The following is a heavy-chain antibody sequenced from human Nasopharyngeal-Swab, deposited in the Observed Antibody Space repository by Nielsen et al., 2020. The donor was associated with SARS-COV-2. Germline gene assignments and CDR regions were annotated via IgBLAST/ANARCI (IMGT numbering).Heavy chain of an antibody. CDR2: ISSSSSTI. Sequence: VRQAPGKGLEWVSYISSSSSTIYYTDSVKGRFTISRDNAKNSLYLQMNSLRAEDTAVYYCARAVHCSGDSCYWRYFDYWGRGTLVTVSS. V-gene: IGHV3-48*04. D-gene: IGHD2-15*01. J-gene: IGHJ4*02. CDR3: ARAVHCSGDSCYWRYFDY.